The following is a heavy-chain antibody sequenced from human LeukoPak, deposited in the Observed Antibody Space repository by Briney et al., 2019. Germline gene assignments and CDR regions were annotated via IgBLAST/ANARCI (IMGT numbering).Heavy chain of an antibody. V-gene: IGHV4-59*01. CDR1: GGSISSYY. D-gene: IGHD1-26*01. J-gene: IGHJ4*02. CDR3: ARGVGVGATAFDY. CDR2: IYYSGST. Sequence: SETLSLTCTVSGGSISSYYWSWIRQPPGKGLEWIGYIYYSGSTNYNPSLKSRVTISIDTSKNQFSLKLSSVTAADTAVYYCARGVGVGATAFDYWGQGTLVTVSS.